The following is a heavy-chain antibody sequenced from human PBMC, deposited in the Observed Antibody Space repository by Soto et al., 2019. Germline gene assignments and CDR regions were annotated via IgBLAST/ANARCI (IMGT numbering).Heavy chain of an antibody. V-gene: IGHV1-46*02. CDR1: GYTFNRHY. CDR3: AKRRGVGLTRSSFDY. D-gene: IGHD1-26*01. J-gene: IGHJ4*02. CDR2: IDPSGGDT. Sequence: QVQLVQSGAEVRKPGASVKVSCKASGYTFNRHYIQWVRQAPGQGLEWMGMIDPSGGDTNYAKKFQGRVRLTSDTSTSTVYMELSSLSSEDTAVYYCAKRRGVGLTRSSFDYWGPGTLVIVSS.